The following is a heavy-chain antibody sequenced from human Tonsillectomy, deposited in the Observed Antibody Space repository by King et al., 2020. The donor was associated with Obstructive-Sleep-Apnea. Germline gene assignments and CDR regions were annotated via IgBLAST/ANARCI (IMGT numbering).Heavy chain of an antibody. Sequence: VRLVESGGGLVQPGGSLRLSCAASGFTFSSYAMSWVRQAPGKGLEWVSAISGSGGSTYYADSVKGRFTISRDNSKNTLYLQMNSLRAEDTAVYYCATSGRITMVRGARWGQGTLVTVSS. V-gene: IGHV3-23*04. CDR2: ISGSGGST. CDR3: ATSGRITMVRGAR. CDR1: GFTFSSYA. D-gene: IGHD3-10*01. J-gene: IGHJ4*02.